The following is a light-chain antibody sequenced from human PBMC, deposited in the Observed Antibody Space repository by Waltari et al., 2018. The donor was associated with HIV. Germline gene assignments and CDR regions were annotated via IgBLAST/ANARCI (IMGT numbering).Light chain of an antibody. J-gene: IGLJ2*01. V-gene: IGLV2-14*01. CDR3: SSYTSSSTVV. CDR2: DVS. Sequence: QSALTQPASVSGSPGQSITISCTGTNSDVGGYNYVSWYQQYPGKAPKLMIYDVSNRTSGVSNRFSASKSGNTASLTISGLQAEDEADYYCSSYTSSSTVVFGGGTKLTVL. CDR1: NSDVGGYNY.